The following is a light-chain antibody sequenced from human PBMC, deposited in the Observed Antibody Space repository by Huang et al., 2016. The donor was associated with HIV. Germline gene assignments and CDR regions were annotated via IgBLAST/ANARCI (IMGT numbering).Light chain of an antibody. CDR3: QQYNDWPPLT. V-gene: IGKV3-15*01. Sequence: EIEMTQSPAILSVSPGERATPSCRASQSVNSDLAWYLQKPGQAPRLLIHGASTRAIGIPAKFNVTGSGTEFSLSISNLQSDDFGVYYCQQYNDWPPLTFGGGTKVEI. J-gene: IGKJ4*01. CDR2: GAS. CDR1: QSVNSD.